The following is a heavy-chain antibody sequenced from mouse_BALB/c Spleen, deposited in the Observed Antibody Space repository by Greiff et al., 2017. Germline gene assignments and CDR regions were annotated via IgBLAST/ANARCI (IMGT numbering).Heavy chain of an antibody. CDR3: ATLIYDGYAWFAS. J-gene: IGHJ3*01. D-gene: IGHD2-3*01. Sequence: ESGPGLVKPSQSLSLTCSVTGYSITSGYYWNWIRQFPGNKLEWMGYISYDGSNNYNPSLKNRISITRDTSKNQFFLKLNSVTTEDTATYYCATLIYDGYAWFASGAKGLWSLSLQ. CDR1: GYSITSGYY. CDR2: ISYDGSN. V-gene: IGHV3-6*02.